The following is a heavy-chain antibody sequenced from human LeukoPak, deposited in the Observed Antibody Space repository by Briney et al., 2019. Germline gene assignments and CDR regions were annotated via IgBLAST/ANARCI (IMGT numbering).Heavy chain of an antibody. CDR2: MNPNSGNT. CDR1: GYTFTSYD. D-gene: IGHD3-16*01. CDR3: ARTYVTHYYYYYYMDV. V-gene: IGHV1-8*01. J-gene: IGHJ6*03. Sequence: ASVKVSCKASGYTFTSYDINWVRQATGQGLEWMGWMNPNSGNTGYAQKFQGRVTMTRNTSISTAYTELSSLRSEDTAVYYCARTYVTHYYYYYYMDVWGKGTTVTVSS.